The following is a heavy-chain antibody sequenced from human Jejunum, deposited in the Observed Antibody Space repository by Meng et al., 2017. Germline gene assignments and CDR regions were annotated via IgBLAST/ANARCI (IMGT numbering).Heavy chain of an antibody. J-gene: IGHJ4*02. CDR2: ISSGSSYI. D-gene: IGHD2-21*02. CDR1: GFTFDRYS. Sequence: GESLKISCAASGFTFDRYSMNWVRQAPGKGLEWVSTISSGSSYIYYADSVKGRFTISRDNAKNSLFLQMNSLRAEDTAVYYCARDLLAFCGGDCYSADRWGQGTLVTVSS. CDR3: ARDLLAFCGGDCYSADR. V-gene: IGHV3-21*01.